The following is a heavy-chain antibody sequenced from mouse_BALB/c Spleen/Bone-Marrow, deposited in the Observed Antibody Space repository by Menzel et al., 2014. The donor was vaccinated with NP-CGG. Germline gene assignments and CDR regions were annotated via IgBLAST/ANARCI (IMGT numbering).Heavy chain of an antibody. CDR2: SRNKVNDYTT. J-gene: IGHJ4*01. CDR3: ARDFHYYGHYYGMDY. V-gene: IGHV7-1*02. CDR1: GLTFSDFY. Sequence: EVKVVESGGGLVQPGGSLRLSCATSGLTFSDFYMVWVRQPPGKRLEWIAASRNKVNDYTTEYSASVKGRFIVSRDTSQSILYLQKNDLRAEDAAIYYCARDFHYYGHYYGMDYWGRGTSVTVSS. D-gene: IGHD1-2*01.